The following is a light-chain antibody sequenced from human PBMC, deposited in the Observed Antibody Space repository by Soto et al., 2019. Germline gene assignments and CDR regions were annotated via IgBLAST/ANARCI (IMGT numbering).Light chain of an antibody. Sequence: QAVLTQPPSASGSPGQSVTISCTGTSSDVGGYNYVSWYQQHPGKAPKLMIYEVSKRPSGVPDRFSGSKSGNTASLTVSGLQAEDEAAYYCSSYAGSNYVFGTGTKHTVL. J-gene: IGLJ1*01. CDR1: SSDVGGYNY. CDR2: EVS. V-gene: IGLV2-8*01. CDR3: SSYAGSNYV.